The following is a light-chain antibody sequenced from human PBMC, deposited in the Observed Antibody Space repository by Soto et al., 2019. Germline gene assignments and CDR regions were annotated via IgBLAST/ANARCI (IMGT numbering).Light chain of an antibody. CDR1: QSVLYSPNNKNY. CDR3: QQYYSVPFT. V-gene: IGKV4-1*01. Sequence: DIVMTQSPDSLAVSLGERATINCKSSQSVLYSPNNKNYLAWHQQKPGQPPRLLISWASTRESGVPDRLSGSGSGTDFTLTISSLQAEDVAVYYCQQYYSVPFTFGPGTKVDLK. CDR2: WAS. J-gene: IGKJ3*01.